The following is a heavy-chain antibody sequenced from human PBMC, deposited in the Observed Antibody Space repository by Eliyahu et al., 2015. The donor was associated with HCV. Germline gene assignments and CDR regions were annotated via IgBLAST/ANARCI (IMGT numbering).Heavy chain of an antibody. CDR1: GGTFTNLP. CDR3: ASPKGSMTIAGAQLPYDFYGMDV. V-gene: IGHV1-69*06. D-gene: IGHD2-21*01. Sequence: QVQLVQSGPEVKKPGSSVKVSCKSSGGTFTNLPISWXRQAPEQGLEWLGGIFPLFGTANYAQKFQGRVTITADKSANTAYMELNSLTSEDSAVYYCASPKGSMTIAGAQLPYDFYGMDVWGQGTTVIVSS. J-gene: IGHJ6*02. CDR2: IFPLFGTA.